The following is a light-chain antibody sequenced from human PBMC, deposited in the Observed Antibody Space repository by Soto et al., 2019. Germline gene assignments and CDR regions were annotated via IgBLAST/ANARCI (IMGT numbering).Light chain of an antibody. V-gene: IGKV1-12*01. J-gene: IGKJ1*01. CDR1: QTISSW. Sequence: DIQMTQSPSTLSGSVGDRVTITCRASQTISSWLAWYQQKPGKAPNLLIYAASTLQSGVPSRFSGSGFGTDFTLTITSLQPEDFATYYCQQANSFPQTFGQGTKVELK. CDR3: QQANSFPQT. CDR2: AAS.